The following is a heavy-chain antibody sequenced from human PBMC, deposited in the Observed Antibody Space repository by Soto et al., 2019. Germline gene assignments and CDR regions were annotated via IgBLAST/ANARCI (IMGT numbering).Heavy chain of an antibody. CDR1: GGSISSGGYY. CDR3: ARDEADSSGWYLGAFDI. V-gene: IGHV4-31*03. D-gene: IGHD6-19*01. Sequence: QVQLQESGPGLVKPSQTLSLTCTVSGGSISSGGYYWSWIRQHPGKGLEWIGYIYYSGSTYYNPSLKSRVTISVDTSKNQCSLKLSSVTAADTAVYYCARDEADSSGWYLGAFDIWGQGTMVTVSS. CDR2: IYYSGST. J-gene: IGHJ3*02.